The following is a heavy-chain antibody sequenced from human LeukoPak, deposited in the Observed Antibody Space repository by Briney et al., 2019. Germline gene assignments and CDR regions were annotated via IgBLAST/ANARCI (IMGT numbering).Heavy chain of an antibody. CDR1: GYTFTGYY. J-gene: IGHJ4*02. CDR3: ARDQIAYYDSSGYSSNNLFDY. V-gene: IGHV1-18*04. Sequence: ASVKVSCKASGYTFTGYYMHWVRQAPGQGLEWMGWINPNSGNTNYAQKLQGRVTMTTDTSTSTAYMELRSLRSDDTAVYYCARDQIAYYDSSGYSSNNLFDYWGQGTLVTVSS. D-gene: IGHD3-22*01. CDR2: INPNSGNT.